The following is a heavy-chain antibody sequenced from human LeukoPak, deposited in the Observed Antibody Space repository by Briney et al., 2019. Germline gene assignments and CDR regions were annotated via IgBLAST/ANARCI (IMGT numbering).Heavy chain of an antibody. V-gene: IGHV3-64*04. CDR1: GFIFSNYP. Sequence: GGSLRLSCAASGFIFSNYPVHWVRQAPGKGLEYVSAISSNDGSTYYADSMKGRFTISRDNSKNTLYLQVNSLRAEDTAMYYCARNILFAFDIWGQGTMVTVSS. D-gene: IGHD2/OR15-2a*01. CDR3: ARNILFAFDI. J-gene: IGHJ3*02. CDR2: ISSNDGST.